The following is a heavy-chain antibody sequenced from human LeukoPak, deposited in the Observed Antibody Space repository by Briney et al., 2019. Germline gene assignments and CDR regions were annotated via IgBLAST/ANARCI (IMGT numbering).Heavy chain of an antibody. D-gene: IGHD1-26*01. CDR2: ISGSGGST. V-gene: IGHV3-23*01. Sequence: GGSLRLSCGASGCPFSSYAMSWVRQSPGKGLEWLSAISGSGGSTYYADSVKGRFTISRDNTKNTLYLQITSLRAEDTAVYYCAKSVGYAFDIWGQGTMVTVSS. CDR1: GCPFSSYA. CDR3: AKSVGYAFDI. J-gene: IGHJ3*02.